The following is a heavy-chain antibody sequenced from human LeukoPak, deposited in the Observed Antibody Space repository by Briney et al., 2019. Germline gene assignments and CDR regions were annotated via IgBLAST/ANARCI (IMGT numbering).Heavy chain of an antibody. CDR3: ARDLVAVTKGFDI. J-gene: IGHJ3*02. CDR1: DDSFSSHY. V-gene: IGHV4-59*11. Sequence: SETLSLTCAVSDDSFSSHYWTWIRQPPGQGLEWIGYISYIGSTNYNPSLKSRVTISIDTSKNQFSLKLSSVTAADTAVYYCARDLVAVTKGFDIWGQGTMVSVSS. D-gene: IGHD4-17*01. CDR2: ISYIGST.